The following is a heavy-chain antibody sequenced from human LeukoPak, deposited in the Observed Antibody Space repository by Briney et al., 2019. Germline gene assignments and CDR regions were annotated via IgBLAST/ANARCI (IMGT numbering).Heavy chain of an antibody. D-gene: IGHD2-21*02. Sequence: ASVKVSCKASGYTFSSYGISWVRQAPGQGLEWMGWVSGDTGNRNYAQKFQGRVTMTTDISTSIGYMELRSLRSDDTAVYYCARPMVTSDSDAFDIWGQGTMVTVS. CDR1: GYTFSSYG. CDR2: VSGDTGNR. CDR3: ARPMVTSDSDAFDI. V-gene: IGHV1-18*01. J-gene: IGHJ3*02.